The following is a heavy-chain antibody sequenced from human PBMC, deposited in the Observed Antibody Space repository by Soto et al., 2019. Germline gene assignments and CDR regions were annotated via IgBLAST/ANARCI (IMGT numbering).Heavy chain of an antibody. CDR3: TTEFIAVAVYYYYGMDV. V-gene: IGHV3-15*07. J-gene: IGHJ6*02. Sequence: EVQLVESGGGLVKPGGSLRLSCAASGFTFSNAWMNWVRQAPGKGLEWVGRIKSKTDGGTTDYAAPVKGRFTISRDDSKNTLYLQMNSLKTEDTAVYYCTTEFIAVAVYYYYGMDVWGQGTTVTVSS. CDR1: GFTFSNAW. CDR2: IKSKTDGGTT. D-gene: IGHD6-19*01.